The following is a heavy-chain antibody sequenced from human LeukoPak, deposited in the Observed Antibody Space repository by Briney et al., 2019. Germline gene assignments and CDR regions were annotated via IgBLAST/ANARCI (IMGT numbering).Heavy chain of an antibody. D-gene: IGHD6-19*01. V-gene: IGHV1-2*02. CDR3: ARVAAVAAPYFDY. Sequence: ASVKVSCKASGYTFTGYYMHWVRQAPGQGLEWMGWINPNSGGTNYAQKFQGRVTMTRDTSISTAYMELSRLRSDDTAVYYCARVAAVAAPYFDYGGKGPLVTVSS. CDR1: GYTFTGYY. J-gene: IGHJ4*02. CDR2: INPNSGGT.